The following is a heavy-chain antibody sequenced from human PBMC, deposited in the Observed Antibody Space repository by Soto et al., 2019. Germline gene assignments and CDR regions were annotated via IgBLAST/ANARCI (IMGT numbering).Heavy chain of an antibody. J-gene: IGHJ5*02. CDR3: AKGDNHETKTGYAFDP. Sequence: PSQPLSLTCVISGDSVSSNTASWNWIRQSPSRGLEWLGRTYVRSKWYNDYAFSVKSRIIINPDTSNNQFSLQLNSVTPEDTAVYFYAKGDNHETKTGYAFDPWGQGIMVTVSS. V-gene: IGHV6-1*01. CDR1: GDSVSSNTAS. D-gene: IGHD5-12*01. CDR2: TYVRSKWYN.